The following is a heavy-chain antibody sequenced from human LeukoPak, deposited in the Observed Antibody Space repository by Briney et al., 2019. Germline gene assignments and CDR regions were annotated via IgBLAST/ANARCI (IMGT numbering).Heavy chain of an antibody. CDR2: ISDSGSTR. CDR1: GFTFSSYG. V-gene: IGHV3-48*02. CDR3: ARGSWADY. Sequence: PGGSLRLSCAASGFTFSSYGMNWVRQTPGKGLEWVSYISDSGSTRYYADSVKGRFTISRDNAKNSLYLQMNSLRDDDTAAYYCARGSWADYWGQGTLVTVSS. J-gene: IGHJ4*02. D-gene: IGHD1-26*01.